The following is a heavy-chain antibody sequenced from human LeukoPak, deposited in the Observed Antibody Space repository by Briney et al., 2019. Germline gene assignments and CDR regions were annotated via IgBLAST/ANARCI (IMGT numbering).Heavy chain of an antibody. J-gene: IGHJ6*03. CDR2: IYYSGST. CDR3: ARAVAGGYYYYYYMDV. CDR1: GGSISSYY. D-gene: IGHD6-19*01. Sequence: PSETLSLTCTVSGGSISSYYWSWIRQPPGKGLEWIGDIYYSGSTNYTPSLKSRVTISVDTSKNQFSLKLSSVTAADTAVYYCARAVAGGYYYYYYMDVWGKGTTVTVSS. V-gene: IGHV4-59*01.